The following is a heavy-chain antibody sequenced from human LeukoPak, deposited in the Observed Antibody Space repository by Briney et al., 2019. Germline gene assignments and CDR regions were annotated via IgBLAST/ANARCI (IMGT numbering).Heavy chain of an antibody. J-gene: IGHJ4*02. CDR1: GFTFSTYW. CDR2: IKQDGSEK. Sequence: GGSLRLSCAVSGFTFSTYWMSWVRQAPGKGLEWVANIKQDGSEKYYVGSVKGRFTISRDDAKNSLYLQMNSLRAEDTAVYYCAKDIGSYYDYWGQGILVTVSS. V-gene: IGHV3-7*01. CDR3: AKDIGSYYDY. D-gene: IGHD3-10*01.